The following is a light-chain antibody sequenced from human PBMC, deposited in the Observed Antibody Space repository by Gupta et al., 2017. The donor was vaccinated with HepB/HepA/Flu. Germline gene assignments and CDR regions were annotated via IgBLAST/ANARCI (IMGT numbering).Light chain of an antibody. CDR2: MVS. CDR3: MEGKHWRRT. Sequence: DVVMTQSPVSLPVTLGQPASISCRSSRSLVHSDGNTHLNWFQQRPSQSPRRLIYMVSKRYSGLPDRFSGSGSGTDIRLRIRMVDAEDVGVYYIMEGKHWRRTFGQGTKVEIK. J-gene: IGKJ1*01. CDR1: RSLVHSDGNTH. V-gene: IGKV2-30*02.